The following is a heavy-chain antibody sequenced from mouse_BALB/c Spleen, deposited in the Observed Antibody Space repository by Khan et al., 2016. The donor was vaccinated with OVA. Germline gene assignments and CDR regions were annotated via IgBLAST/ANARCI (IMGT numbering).Heavy chain of an antibody. CDR3: ASHLTGSFAY. Sequence: EVQLVESGGDLVKPGGSLKLSCAASGFTFSSYSMSWVRQTPDKRLEWVATISSGGDYTYYPDNVKGRFTISRDNAKNTLYMQMSSLKSEDTAMYYCASHLTGSFAYGGQGTLGTGSA. D-gene: IGHD4-1*01. J-gene: IGHJ3*01. V-gene: IGHV5-6*01. CDR1: GFTFSSYS. CDR2: ISSGGDYT.